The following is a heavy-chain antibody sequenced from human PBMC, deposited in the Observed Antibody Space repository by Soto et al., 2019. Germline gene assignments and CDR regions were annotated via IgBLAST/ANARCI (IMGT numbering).Heavy chain of an antibody. J-gene: IGHJ4*02. CDR1: GFMFDSYG. CDR2: IGYDGSSE. D-gene: IGHD2-15*01. CDR3: AKDGICIAGSCFPAFES. V-gene: IGHV3-33*06. Sequence: QVQLVESGGGVVQAGRSLRLSCAASGFMFDSYGMHGVRQTPGKGLEWVAVIGYDGSSEFYADSVKGRFIVSRDNSKNTVYLQMNSLRGEDTAVYYCAKDGICIAGSCFPAFESWGQGTLVAVSS.